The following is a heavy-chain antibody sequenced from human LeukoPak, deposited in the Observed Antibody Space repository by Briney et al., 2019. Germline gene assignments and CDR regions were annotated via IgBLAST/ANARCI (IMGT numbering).Heavy chain of an antibody. Sequence: SETLSLTCTVSGGSISSYYWSWIRQPPGKGLEWIGYIYYSGSTNYNPSLKSRVTISVDTSKNQFSLELSSVTAADTAVYYCARALPPTGQYSSSWYGLYYFDYWGQGTLVTVSS. D-gene: IGHD6-13*01. V-gene: IGHV4-59*01. CDR3: ARALPPTGQYSSSWYGLYYFDY. J-gene: IGHJ4*02. CDR1: GGSISSYY. CDR2: IYYSGST.